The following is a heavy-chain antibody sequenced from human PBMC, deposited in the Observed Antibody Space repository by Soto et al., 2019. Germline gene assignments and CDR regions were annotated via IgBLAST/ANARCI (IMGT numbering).Heavy chain of an antibody. J-gene: IGHJ4*02. CDR1: GFTVGSAY. D-gene: IGHD4-17*01. CDR2: IYSGGNT. V-gene: IGHV3-66*01. Sequence: DVQLVESGGGLVLRGESLRLSCAASGFTVGSAYMSWVRQAPGKGLEWVAGIYSGGNTYYADSVKGRFTISRDTSKNRLYLQMNILRAEDAAIYYCARDPWVGDIGDYWGQGTLVTVSS. CDR3: ARDPWVGDIGDY.